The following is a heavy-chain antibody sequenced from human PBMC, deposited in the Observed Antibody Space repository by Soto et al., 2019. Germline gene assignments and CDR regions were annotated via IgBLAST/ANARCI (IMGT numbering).Heavy chain of an antibody. D-gene: IGHD6-19*01. V-gene: IGHV1-8*01. CDR3: ARGKGPISVAGWYAFDI. CDR1: GYTFTSYD. Sequence: QVQLVQSGAEVKKPGASVKVSCKASGYTFTSYDINWVRQATGQGLEWMGWMNPNSGNTGYAQKSQGRVNMTRNTSISTAYMELSSLRSEDTAVYYCARGKGPISVAGWYAFDIWGQGTMVTVSS. CDR2: MNPNSGNT. J-gene: IGHJ3*02.